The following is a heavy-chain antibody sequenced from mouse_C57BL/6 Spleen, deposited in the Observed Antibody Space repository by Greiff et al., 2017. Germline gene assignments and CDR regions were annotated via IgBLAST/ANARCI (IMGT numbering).Heavy chain of an antibody. Sequence: VQLQQSGASVKISCKASGYAFSSYWMNWVKQRPGKGLEWLGQIYPGDGDTNYNGKFKGKATLTADKSSRTAYMQLSSLTSEDCAVYFGAREGYGYGDCAYWGQGTLVTVSA. D-gene: IGHD2-2*01. CDR1: GYAFSSYW. CDR2: IYPGDGDT. J-gene: IGHJ3*01. CDR3: AREGYGYGDCAY. V-gene: IGHV1-80*01.